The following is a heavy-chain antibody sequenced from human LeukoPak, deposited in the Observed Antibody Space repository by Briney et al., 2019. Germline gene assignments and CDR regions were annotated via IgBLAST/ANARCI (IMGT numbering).Heavy chain of an antibody. V-gene: IGHV4-30-4*01. J-gene: IGHJ4*02. CDR3: ARDSARIIDY. Sequence: PSETLSLTCTVSGGSISSGDYYWSWIRQPPGKGLEWIGYIYYSGITYYNPSLKSRVCISVDTSKNQFSLKLSSVTAADTAVYYCARDSARIIDYWGQGTLVTVSS. D-gene: IGHD1-26*01. CDR1: GGSISSGDYY. CDR2: IYYSGIT.